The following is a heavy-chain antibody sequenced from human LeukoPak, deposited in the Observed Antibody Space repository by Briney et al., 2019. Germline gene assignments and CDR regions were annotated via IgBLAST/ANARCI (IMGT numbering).Heavy chain of an antibody. V-gene: IGHV4-39*01. Sequence: PSDTLSLTCTVSGGSISSSNYYWGRIRQPPGKGLEWIGSIYYSGSTYYNPSLKSRVTISVDTTKNQFSLKLSSVTAADTAVYYCARHGSRGEGYFDYWGQGTLVTVSS. CDR3: ARHGSRGEGYFDY. CDR1: GGSISSSNYY. D-gene: IGHD3-10*01. CDR2: IYYSGST. J-gene: IGHJ4*02.